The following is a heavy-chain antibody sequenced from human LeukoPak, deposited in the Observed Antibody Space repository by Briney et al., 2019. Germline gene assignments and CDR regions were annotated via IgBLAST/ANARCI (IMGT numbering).Heavy chain of an antibody. CDR2: IYTSGST. D-gene: IGHD3-10*01. Sequence: PSETLSLTCTVSGGSISSGSYYWSWIRQPAGKGLEWIGRIYTSGSTNYNPSLKSRVTISVDTSKNQFSLKLSSVTAADTAVYYCARDRRGLYGSGYGLHFDYWGQGTLVTVSS. CDR3: ARDRRGLYGSGYGLHFDY. CDR1: GGSISSGSYY. V-gene: IGHV4-61*02. J-gene: IGHJ4*02.